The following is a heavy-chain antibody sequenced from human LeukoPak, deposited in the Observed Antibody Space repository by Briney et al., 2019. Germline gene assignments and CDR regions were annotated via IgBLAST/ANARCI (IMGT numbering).Heavy chain of an antibody. CDR3: ATLPRGHLFDS. CDR1: GFTFSNYA. D-gene: IGHD3-10*01. J-gene: IGHJ4*02. V-gene: IGHV3-30*01. CDR2: ISSGGTYE. Sequence: GGSLRLSCAASGFTFSNYAMHWVRQAPGKGLEWVSLISSGGTYEYYADSVKGRFTISRDNSKNTLYLQLNSLRAEDTAVYYCATLPRGHLFDSWGQGTLVTVSS.